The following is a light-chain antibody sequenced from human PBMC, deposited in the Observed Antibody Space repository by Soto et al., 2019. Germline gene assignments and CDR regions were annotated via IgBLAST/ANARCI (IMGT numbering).Light chain of an antibody. Sequence: DIQMTQSPSTLSASVGDRVTITCRASQSISSWLAWYQQKPGKAPKLLIYDASSLESGVPSRFSGHGSGTEFTLTISSLQPDDSASCYCQQYNSYSKTFGQGTKVDIK. CDR2: DAS. J-gene: IGKJ1*01. CDR1: QSISSW. CDR3: QQYNSYSKT. V-gene: IGKV1-5*01.